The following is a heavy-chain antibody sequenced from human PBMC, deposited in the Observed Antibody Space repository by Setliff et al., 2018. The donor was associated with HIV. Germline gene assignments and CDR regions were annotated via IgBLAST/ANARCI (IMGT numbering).Heavy chain of an antibody. Sequence: SETLSLTCTVSGGSISSYYWSWIRQPPGKGLEWIGYIDYNGRTNYNPSLKSRVTISVDTSKNQFSLKLASVTAAETAMYFRARACDNNTSCYRGVQFSHYYGMDVWGQVTTGTVS. CDR2: IDYNGRT. V-gene: IGHV4-59*01. D-gene: IGHD2-2*01. CDR3: ARACDNNTSCYRGVQFSHYYGMDV. CDR1: GGSISSYY. J-gene: IGHJ6*02.